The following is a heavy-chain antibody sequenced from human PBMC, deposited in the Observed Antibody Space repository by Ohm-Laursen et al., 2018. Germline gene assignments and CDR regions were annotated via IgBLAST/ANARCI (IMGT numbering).Heavy chain of an antibody. CDR2: INHSGST. V-gene: IGHV4-34*01. J-gene: IGHJ4*02. CDR1: GGSFSGYY. CDR3: ARGLYYDSSGYYLF. D-gene: IGHD3-22*01. Sequence: SDTLSLTWAVYGGSFSGYYWSWIRQPPGKGLEWIGEINHSGSTNYDPSLKSRVTISVDTSKNQFSLKLSSVTAADTAVYYCARGLYYDSSGYYLFWGQGTLVTVSS.